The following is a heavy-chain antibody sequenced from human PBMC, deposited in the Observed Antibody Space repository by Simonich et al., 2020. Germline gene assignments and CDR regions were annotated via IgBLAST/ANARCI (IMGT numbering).Heavy chain of an antibody. V-gene: IGHV1-2*02. CDR2: INPNRGGT. J-gene: IGHJ3*02. Sequence: QVQLVQSGAEVKKPGASVKVSCNASGYTFTGYYMHWVRQAPGQGLEWMGWINPNRGGTNCAKKCQGRVTMTRDTSISTAYMELSRLRSDDTAVYYCARPRITIFGVVKGAVDIWGQGTMVTVSS. CDR3: ARPRITIFGVVKGAVDI. D-gene: IGHD3-3*01. CDR1: GYTFTGYY.